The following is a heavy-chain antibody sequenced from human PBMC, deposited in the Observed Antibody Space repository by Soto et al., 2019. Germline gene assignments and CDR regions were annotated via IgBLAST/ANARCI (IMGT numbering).Heavy chain of an antibody. J-gene: IGHJ2*01. CDR1: GGTFSSYA. Sequence: QVQLVQSGAEVKKPGSSVKVSCKASGGTFSSYAISWVRQAPGQGLEWMGGIIPIFGTANYEQNFQGRVTITGDESTSTAYMGLSSLRSEDTAVYYCVRARGSCSWFFMVGDFHLWGRGTLVTVS. V-gene: IGHV1-69*01. D-gene: IGHD6-13*01. CDR2: IIPIFGTA. CDR3: VRARGSCSWFFMVGDFHL.